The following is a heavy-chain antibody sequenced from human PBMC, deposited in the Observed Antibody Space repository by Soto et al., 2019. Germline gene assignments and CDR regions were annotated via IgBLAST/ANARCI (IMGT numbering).Heavy chain of an antibody. V-gene: IGHV4-4*02. D-gene: IGHD6-19*01. J-gene: IGHJ4*02. Sequence: QVQLQQSGPGLVEPSGTLSLTCAVSVGPVNAPNCWNWFGKPPETGLEWFGEIHHSGSSNYNPSLKTRLTLSVDKSNNELSMNLNSVTAADTAIYYCGRANSSGSPIDSWGQGILVTVSS. CDR1: VGPVNAPNC. CDR3: GRANSSGSPIDS. CDR2: IHHSGSS.